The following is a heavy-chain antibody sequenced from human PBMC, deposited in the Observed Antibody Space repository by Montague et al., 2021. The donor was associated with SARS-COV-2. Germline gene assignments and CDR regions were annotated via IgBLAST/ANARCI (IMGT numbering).Heavy chain of an antibody. CDR3: ARATLGITMIVVVMTAIDYCLDD. D-gene: IGHD3-22*01. CDR2: INHCGSN. J-gene: IGHJ4*02. CDR1: GGSISGYN. Sequence: SETLSLTCAVYGGSISGYNWNWSRHHPPKGLEWMGEINHCGSNNNYQSPNSSVTITVNTSKNQHSLRLSSVTAADTAVYYCARATLGITMIVVVMTAIDYCLDDWGQGTLVTVSS. V-gene: IGHV4-34*01.